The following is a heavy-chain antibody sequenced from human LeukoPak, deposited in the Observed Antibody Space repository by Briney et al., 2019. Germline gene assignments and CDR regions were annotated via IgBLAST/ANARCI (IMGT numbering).Heavy chain of an antibody. J-gene: IGHJ4*02. V-gene: IGHV1-46*01. D-gene: IGHD3-22*01. CDR1: GYTFTSYY. Sequence: ASVKVSCKASGYTFTSYYMHWVRQAPGQGLEWMGIINPSGGSTSYAQKFQGRVTMTRDTSTSTVYMELSSLRSEDTAVYYCARDGPAYYYDSSGYPSYYFDYWGQGTLVTVSS. CDR3: ARDGPAYYYDSSGYPSYYFDY. CDR2: INPSGGST.